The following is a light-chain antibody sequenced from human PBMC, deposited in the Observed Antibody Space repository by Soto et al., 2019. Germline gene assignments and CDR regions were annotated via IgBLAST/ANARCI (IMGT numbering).Light chain of an antibody. CDR2: LHSDGTH. CDR3: QTWDTDIHWV. Sequence: QSVLTQSPSASASLGVSVKLTCTLSNGHSTYAITWLQHQPEKGPRFLMRLHSDGTHYRGDGIPDRFSGSSSGAERYLTISSLQSEDEADYYCQTWDTDIHWVFGGGTQLTVL. CDR1: NGHSTYA. V-gene: IGLV4-69*01. J-gene: IGLJ3*02.